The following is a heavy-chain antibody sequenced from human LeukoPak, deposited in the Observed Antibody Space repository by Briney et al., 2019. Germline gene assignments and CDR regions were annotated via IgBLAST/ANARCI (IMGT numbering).Heavy chain of an antibody. J-gene: IGHJ5*02. CDR1: GYTFTSYA. CDR3: ARVIAAAGIWWFDP. Sequence: ASVKVSCKASGYTFTSYAMHWVRQAPGQRLEWMGWINAGNGNTKYSQKFQGRVTITRDTSASTAYMELSSLRSEDTAVYYCARVIAAAGIWWFDPWGPGTLVTVSS. V-gene: IGHV1-3*01. D-gene: IGHD6-13*01. CDR2: INAGNGNT.